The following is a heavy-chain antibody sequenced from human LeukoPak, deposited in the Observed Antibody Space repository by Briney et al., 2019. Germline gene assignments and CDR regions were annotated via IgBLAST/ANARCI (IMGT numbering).Heavy chain of an antibody. J-gene: IGHJ2*01. CDR3: ALSIVVVPAAIVDLTWYFDL. CDR1: GGTFSSYA. V-gene: IGHV1-69*01. D-gene: IGHD2-2*02. CDR2: IIPIFGTA. Sequence: SVKVSCKASGGTFSSYAISWVRQAPGQGLEWMGGIIPIFGTANYAQKFQGRVTVTADESTSTAYMELSSLRSEDTAVYYCALSIVVVPAAIVDLTWYFDLWGRGTLVTVSS.